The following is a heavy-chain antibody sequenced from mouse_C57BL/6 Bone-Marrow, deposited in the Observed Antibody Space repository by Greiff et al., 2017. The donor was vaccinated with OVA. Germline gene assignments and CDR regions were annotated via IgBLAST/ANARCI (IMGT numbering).Heavy chain of an antibody. CDR2: IHPNSGST. J-gene: IGHJ4*01. V-gene: IGHV1-64*01. CDR3: ARKDDYYGSSYYYAMDY. CDR1: GYTFTSYW. D-gene: IGHD1-1*01. Sequence: VQLQQPGAELVKPGASVKLSCKASGYTFTSYWMHWVKQRPGQGLEWIGMIHPNSGSTNYNEKFKSKATLTVDKSASTAYMKLSSLTSEDSAVYYCARKDDYYGSSYYYAMDYWGQGTSVTVSS.